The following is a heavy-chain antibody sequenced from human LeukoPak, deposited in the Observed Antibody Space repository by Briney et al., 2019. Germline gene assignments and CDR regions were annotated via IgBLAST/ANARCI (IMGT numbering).Heavy chain of an antibody. J-gene: IGHJ6*03. V-gene: IGHV4-39*07. CDR1: GGSISSSSYY. Sequence: SETLSLTCTVSGGSISSSSYYWGWIRQPPGKGLEWIGSISYSGSTYYNPSLKSRVTISVDTSKNQFSLKLSSVTAADTAVYYCARGYCSGGSCYSYYYYNYMDVWGKGTTVTVSS. D-gene: IGHD2-15*01. CDR2: ISYSGST. CDR3: ARGYCSGGSCYSYYYYNYMDV.